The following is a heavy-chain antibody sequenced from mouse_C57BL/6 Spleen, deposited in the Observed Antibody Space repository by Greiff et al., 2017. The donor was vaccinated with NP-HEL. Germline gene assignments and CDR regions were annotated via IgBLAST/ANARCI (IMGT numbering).Heavy chain of an antibody. CDR1: GFSLTSYG. CDR2: IWSGGST. D-gene: IGHD2-4*01. Sequence: VQGVESGPGLVQPSQSLSITCTVSGFSLTSYGVHWVRQSPGKGLEWLGVIWSGGSTDYNAAFISRLSISKDNSKSQVFFKMNSLQADDTAIYYCARDPLYDYDWYFDVWGTGTTVTVSS. CDR3: ARDPLYDYDWYFDV. J-gene: IGHJ1*03. V-gene: IGHV2-2*01.